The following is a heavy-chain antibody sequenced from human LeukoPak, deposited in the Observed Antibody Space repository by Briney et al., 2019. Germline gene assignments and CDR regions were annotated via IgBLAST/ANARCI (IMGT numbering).Heavy chain of an antibody. CDR1: DGSINTFF. CDR2: LHSSGTT. Sequence: SGTLSLTCTGSDGSINTFFWRWIRQPPGKGLEWMGGLHSSGTTNYIPYLKSRVTMSVDTSKNQLSLMLSSVTAADTAIYYCARDSDYLASGHDYWGQGTLVTVSS. D-gene: IGHD5-12*01. CDR3: ARDSDYLASGHDY. J-gene: IGHJ4*02. V-gene: IGHV4-4*07.